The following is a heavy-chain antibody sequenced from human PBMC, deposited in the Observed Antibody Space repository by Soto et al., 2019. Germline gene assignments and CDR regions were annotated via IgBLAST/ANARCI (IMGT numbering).Heavy chain of an antibody. V-gene: IGHV1-18*01. CDR1: GYTFINYG. CDR2: LSAYNGDT. J-gene: IGHJ3*01. Sequence: QVPLVQSRAEVKKPGASVRVSCKTSGYTFINYGITWVRQAPGQGLEWMGWLSAYNGDTSSSEKLQDRFTMTTDTSTNTVYMDLRSLTSDDTAVYYCARWRAIVGGAEALDVWGQGTMVIVSS. D-gene: IGHD1-26*01. CDR3: ARWRAIVGGAEALDV.